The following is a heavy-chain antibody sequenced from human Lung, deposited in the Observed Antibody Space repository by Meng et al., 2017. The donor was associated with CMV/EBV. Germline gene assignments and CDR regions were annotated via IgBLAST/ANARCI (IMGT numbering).Heavy chain of an antibody. CDR3: AAQTAYYDFWSGYYDS. CDR1: GGSFSGYY. CDR2: INHSGST. D-gene: IGHD3-3*01. J-gene: IGHJ4*02. V-gene: IGHV4-34*01. Sequence: YGGSFSGYYWGWIRQPPGKGLEWIGEINHSGSTNYNPSLKSRVPISVDTSKNQFSLKLSSVTAADTAVYYCAAQTAYYDFWSGYYDSWGQGTLVTVSS.